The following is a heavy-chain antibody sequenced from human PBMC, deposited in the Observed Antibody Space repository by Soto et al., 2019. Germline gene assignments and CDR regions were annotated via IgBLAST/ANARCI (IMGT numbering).Heavy chain of an antibody. J-gene: IGHJ4*02. CDR2: IGTAGDT. D-gene: IGHD3-22*01. V-gene: IGHV3-13*01. Sequence: EVQLVESGGGLVQPGGSLRLSCAASGFTFSRYDMHWVRQATGKGLEWVSAIGTAGDTYYPGSVKGRFTIARENAKISLYLQMNSLSAEDTAVYYCARAYDYASRCLRYWGQGTLVTVSS. CDR1: GFTFSRYD. CDR3: ARAYDYASRCLRY.